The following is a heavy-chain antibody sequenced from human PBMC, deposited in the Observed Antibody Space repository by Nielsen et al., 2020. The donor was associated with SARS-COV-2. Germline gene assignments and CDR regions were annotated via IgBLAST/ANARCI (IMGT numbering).Heavy chain of an antibody. J-gene: IGHJ4*02. Sequence: ASVKVSCKTSGYIFTNYVITWMRQAPGRGLEWLGWISGFNGNTYYARNFQDRITMTRDTSTRTAFMELRGLRPDDTAVYFCARGDDTAMATTDFWGQGTLVTVSS. D-gene: IGHD5-18*01. CDR1: GYIFTNYV. CDR3: ARGDDTAMATTDF. V-gene: IGHV1-18*04. CDR2: ISGFNGNT.